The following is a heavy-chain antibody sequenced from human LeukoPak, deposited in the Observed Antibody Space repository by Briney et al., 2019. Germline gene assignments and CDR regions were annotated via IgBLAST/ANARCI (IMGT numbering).Heavy chain of an antibody. CDR1: GYTFISYD. J-gene: IGHJ5*02. Sequence: ASVKVSCKASGYTFISYDINWVRQATGQGLEWMGWMNPNSGNTGYAQKFQGRVTMTRNTSISTAYMELSSLRSEDTAVYYCASGDILTGYYPNWFDPWGQGTLVTVSS. CDR3: ASGDILTGYYPNWFDP. D-gene: IGHD3-9*01. V-gene: IGHV1-8*01. CDR2: MNPNSGNT.